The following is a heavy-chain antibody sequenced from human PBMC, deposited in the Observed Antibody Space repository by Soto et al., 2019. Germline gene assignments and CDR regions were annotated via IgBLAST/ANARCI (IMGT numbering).Heavy chain of an antibody. Sequence: WASVKVSCKASGYTFTSYYMHWVRQAPGQGLEWMGIINPSGGSTSYAQKFQGRVTMTRDTSTSTVYMELSSLRSEDTAVYYCASAAGERTTYDYWGQGTLVTVSS. D-gene: IGHD1-7*01. V-gene: IGHV1-46*01. CDR1: GYTFTSYY. CDR3: ASAAGERTTYDY. J-gene: IGHJ4*02. CDR2: INPSGGST.